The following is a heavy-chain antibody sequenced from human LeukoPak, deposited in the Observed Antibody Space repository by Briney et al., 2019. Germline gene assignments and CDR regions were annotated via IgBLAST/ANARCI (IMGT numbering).Heavy chain of an antibody. Sequence: SETLSLTCTVSGGSISSGGYYWSWIRQHPGKGLEWIGYIYYSGSTYYNPSLKSRVTISVDTSKNQFSLKLRSVTAADTAVYYCASSKYYYGSGSPFDIWGQGTMVTVSS. D-gene: IGHD3-10*01. J-gene: IGHJ3*02. CDR3: ASSKYYYGSGSPFDI. V-gene: IGHV4-31*03. CDR2: IYYSGST. CDR1: GGSISSGGYY.